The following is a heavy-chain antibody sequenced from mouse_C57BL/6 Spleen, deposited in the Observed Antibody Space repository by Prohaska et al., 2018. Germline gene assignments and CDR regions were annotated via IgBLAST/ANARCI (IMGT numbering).Heavy chain of an antibody. J-gene: IGHJ4*01. CDR3: ARLLGDY. Sequence: EVKLFQSGGGLVQPGGSMKLSCAASGIDFSRYWMTWVRRAPGKGLEWIGEINPXSRTINYAPSLKDKFIISRDNAKKTLSLQMSKVRSEDTALYYCARLLGDYWGQGTSVTVSS. CDR1: GIDFSRYW. CDR2: INPXSRTI. V-gene: IGHV4-1*01.